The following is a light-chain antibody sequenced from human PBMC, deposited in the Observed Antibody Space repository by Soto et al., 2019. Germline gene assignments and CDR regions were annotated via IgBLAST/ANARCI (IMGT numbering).Light chain of an antibody. CDR2: EVS. CDR1: SSDVGTYDL. Sequence: QSVLTQPASVSGSRGQSITISCTGTSSDVGTYDLVSWYQQHPGKAPKLMIYEVSKRPSGVSNRFSGSKSGNTASLTISGLQAEDYADYHCCSYAVSSPYVVATGSKVTVL. CDR3: CSYAVSSPYV. V-gene: IGLV2-23*02. J-gene: IGLJ1*01.